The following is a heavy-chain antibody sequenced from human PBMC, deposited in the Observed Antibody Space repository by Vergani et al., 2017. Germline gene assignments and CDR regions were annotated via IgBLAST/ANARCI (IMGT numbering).Heavy chain of an antibody. J-gene: IGHJ5*02. V-gene: IGHV3-23*01. D-gene: IGHD1-14*01. CDR1: GFTFNSYA. CDR2: INNNGGST. Sequence: QLLESGGGLIQPGGSLRLSCAASGFTFNSYAMTWVRQAPGKGLEWVSGINNNGGSTYYADSVKGRFTISRDNSKNTLYLQMTDLRAEDTATYYCARDLRLLYNRFDPWGQGTLVTVSS. CDR3: ARDLRLLYNRFDP.